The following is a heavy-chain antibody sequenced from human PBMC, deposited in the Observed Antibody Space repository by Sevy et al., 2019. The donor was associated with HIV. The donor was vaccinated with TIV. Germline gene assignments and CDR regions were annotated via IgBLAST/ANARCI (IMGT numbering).Heavy chain of an antibody. Sequence: SETLSLTCTVSGGSISSSSYYWGWIRQPPGKGLEWIGIIYYTGSTYYYPSLKSRVTISVDTSKNQFSLKLSSVTAADTAVYYCARGQWLVHDYWGQGTLVTVSS. CDR3: ARGQWLVHDY. D-gene: IGHD6-19*01. CDR1: GGSISSSSYY. J-gene: IGHJ4*02. CDR2: IYYTGST. V-gene: IGHV4-39*01.